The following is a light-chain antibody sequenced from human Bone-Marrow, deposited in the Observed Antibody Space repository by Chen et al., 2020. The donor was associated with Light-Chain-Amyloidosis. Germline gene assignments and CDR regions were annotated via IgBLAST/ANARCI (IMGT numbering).Light chain of an antibody. CDR2: EVT. Sequence: QSARTQPVSVSGSPGQPITISCTGTSSDVGGDNHVSWYQQHPDKDPKLMIYEVTNRPSWVPDRFSGSKSGNTASLTISGLQAEDEADYFCSSYTITNTLVFGSGTRVTVL. V-gene: IGLV2-14*01. J-gene: IGLJ1*01. CDR1: SSDVGGDNH. CDR3: SSYTITNTLV.